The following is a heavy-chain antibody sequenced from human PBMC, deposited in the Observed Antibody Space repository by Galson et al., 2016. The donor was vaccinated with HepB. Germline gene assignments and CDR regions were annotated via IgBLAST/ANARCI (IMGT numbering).Heavy chain of an antibody. J-gene: IGHJ6*03. CDR1: GASVSSYY. V-gene: IGHV4-59*02. Sequence: SETLSLTCTVSGASVSSYYWTWMRQPPGKGLEWIGFMYQRGNTNYNPSLKSRVSISVDTSKNQFSLKMTSVTTADTAVYYCASVEFSSSPILGPYYPYYYMDVWGKGTRVTDSS. CDR2: MYQRGNT. D-gene: IGHD6-6*01. CDR3: ASVEFSSSPILGPYYPYYYMDV.